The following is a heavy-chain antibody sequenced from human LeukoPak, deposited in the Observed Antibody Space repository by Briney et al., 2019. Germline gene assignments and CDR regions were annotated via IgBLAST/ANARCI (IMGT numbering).Heavy chain of an antibody. CDR2: IKQDGSEK. CDR3: ARDLSSSWFDY. Sequence: GGSLRLSCAASGFTFSSYWMSWVRQAPGKWLEWVANIKQDGSEKYYVDSVKGRFTISRDNAKNSLYLQMNSLRAEDTAVYYCARDLSSSWFDYWGQGTLVTVSS. J-gene: IGHJ4*02. CDR1: GFTFSSYW. D-gene: IGHD6-13*01. V-gene: IGHV3-7*01.